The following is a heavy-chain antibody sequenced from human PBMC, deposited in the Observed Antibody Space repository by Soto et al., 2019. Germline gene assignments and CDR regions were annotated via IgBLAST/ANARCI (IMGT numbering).Heavy chain of an antibody. V-gene: IGHV1-18*01. Sequence: ASVKVSCKASGYTFTSYGISWVRQAPGQGLEWMGWISAYNGNANYAQKLQDRVTMTTDTSTSTAYMELRSLRSDDTAVYYCARDSFVVVTSGGMDVWGQGTTVTVSS. CDR1: GYTFTSYG. D-gene: IGHD2-21*02. CDR3: ARDSFVVVTSGGMDV. CDR2: ISAYNGNA. J-gene: IGHJ6*02.